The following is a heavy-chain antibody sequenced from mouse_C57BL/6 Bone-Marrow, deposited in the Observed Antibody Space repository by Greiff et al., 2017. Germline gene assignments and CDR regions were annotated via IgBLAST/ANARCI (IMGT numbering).Heavy chain of an antibody. CDR2: ISSGSSTI. CDR1: GFTFSDYG. Sequence: EVKVVESGGGLVKPGGSLKLSCAASGFTFSDYGMHWVRQAPEKGLEWVAYISSGSSTIYYADTVKGRFTISRDNAKNTLFLQMTSLRSEDTAMYYCAKYCYGSSYDYYAMDYWGQGTSVTVSS. J-gene: IGHJ4*01. D-gene: IGHD1-1*01. CDR3: AKYCYGSSYDYYAMDY. V-gene: IGHV5-17*01.